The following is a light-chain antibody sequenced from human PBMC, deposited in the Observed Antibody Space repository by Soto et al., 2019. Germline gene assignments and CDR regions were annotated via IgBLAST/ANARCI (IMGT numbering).Light chain of an antibody. CDR3: ATWDDSLNGLV. J-gene: IGLJ2*01. V-gene: IGLV1-44*01. Sequence: QLVLTQPPSASGTPGQRVTISCSGSSSNIGSNVVNWYQQLPGMAPKLLMYNNNQWPSGVPDRFSGSKSGTSASLAISGLQSEDEADYYCATWDDSLNGLVFGGGTKVTVL. CDR2: NNN. CDR1: SSNIGSNV.